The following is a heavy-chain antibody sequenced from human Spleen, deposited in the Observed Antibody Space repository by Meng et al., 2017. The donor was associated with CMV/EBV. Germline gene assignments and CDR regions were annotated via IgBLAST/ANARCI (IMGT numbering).Heavy chain of an antibody. CDR1: GFTFSSYS. J-gene: IGHJ4*02. CDR2: ISSSRSYI. CDR3: ARDGIASSFDY. V-gene: IGHV3-21*01. Sequence: LSCSASGFTFSSYSMHWVRQAPGKGLEWVSSISSSRSYIYYADSVKGRFTISRDNAKNSLYLQMNSLRAEDTAVYYCARDGIASSFDYWGQGTLVTVSS. D-gene: IGHD3-3*02.